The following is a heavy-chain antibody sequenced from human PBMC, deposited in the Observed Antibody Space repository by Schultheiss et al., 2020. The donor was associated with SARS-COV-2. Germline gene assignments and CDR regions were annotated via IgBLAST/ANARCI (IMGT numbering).Heavy chain of an antibody. J-gene: IGHJ4*02. CDR1: GFTVSSNY. V-gene: IGHV3-66*03. D-gene: IGHD6-19*01. Sequence: GGSLRLSCAASGFTVSSNYMSWVRQAPGKGLEWVSVIYSCGSTYYADSVKGRFTISRDNSKNTLYLQMNSLRAEDTAVYYCARGIAVAGPRFDYWGQGTLVTVSS. CDR2: IYSCGST. CDR3: ARGIAVAGPRFDY.